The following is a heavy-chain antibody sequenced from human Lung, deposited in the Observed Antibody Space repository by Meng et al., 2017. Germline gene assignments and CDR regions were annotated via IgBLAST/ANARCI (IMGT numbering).Heavy chain of an antibody. CDR3: ARSKSIAAAGGY. Sequence: QVQLVQTGAEGKKSGASGKGGCKASGYTFTNYAMHWVRQAPGQRLEWMGWINAGNGNTKYSQKFQGRVTITRDTSASTAYMELSSLRSEDTAVYYCARSKSIAAAGGYWGQGTLVTVSS. D-gene: IGHD6-13*01. V-gene: IGHV1-3*01. CDR2: INAGNGNT. J-gene: IGHJ4*02. CDR1: GYTFTNYA.